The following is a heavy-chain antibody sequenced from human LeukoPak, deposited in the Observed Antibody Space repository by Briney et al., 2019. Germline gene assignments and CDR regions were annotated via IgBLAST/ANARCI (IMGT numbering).Heavy chain of an antibody. V-gene: IGHV3-23*01. J-gene: IGHJ6*02. CDR1: GFTFSSYA. CDR2: ISGSGGST. Sequence: HPGGSLRLSCAASGFTFSSYAMSWVRQAPGKGLEWVSAISGSGGSTYYADSMKGRFTISRDNSKNTLYLQMNSLRAEDTAVYYCANYYYDSSGYVGKDLDGMDVWGQGTTVTVSS. CDR3: ANYYYDSSGYVGKDLDGMDV. D-gene: IGHD3-22*01.